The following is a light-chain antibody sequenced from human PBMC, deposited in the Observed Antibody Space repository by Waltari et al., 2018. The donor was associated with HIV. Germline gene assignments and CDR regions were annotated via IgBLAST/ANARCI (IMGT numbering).Light chain of an antibody. CDR3: QQYNGLSLT. CDR1: QNINSW. J-gene: IGKJ4*01. CDR2: KAS. V-gene: IGKV1-5*03. Sequence: DIQMTQSPSTLSASVGDSVTITCRASQNINSWLAWYQQRPGNAPKLLIYKASTLEGGVPSRFSGSGSGKEFTLTITSLQPDDFASYYCQQYNGLSLTFGGGTRVEIK.